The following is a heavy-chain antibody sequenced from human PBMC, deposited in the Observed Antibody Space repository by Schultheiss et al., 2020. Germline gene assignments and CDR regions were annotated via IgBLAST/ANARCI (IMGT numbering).Heavy chain of an antibody. J-gene: IGHJ4*02. CDR3: ARESGGVKFGEITMVPYYFDY. Sequence: GGSLRLSCAASGFTFSSYAMHWVRQAPGKGLEWVAVISYDGSNKYYADSVKGRFTISRDNSKNTLYLQMNSLRAEDTAVYYCARESGGVKFGEITMVPYYFDYWGQGTLVTVSS. D-gene: IGHD3-10*01. CDR2: ISYDGSNK. V-gene: IGHV3-30-3*01. CDR1: GFTFSSYA.